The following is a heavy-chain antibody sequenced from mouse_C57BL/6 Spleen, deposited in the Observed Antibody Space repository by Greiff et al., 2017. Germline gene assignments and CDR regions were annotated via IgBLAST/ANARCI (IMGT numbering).Heavy chain of an antibody. CDR2: ISRGSSTI. CDR1: GFTFSDYG. Sequence: EVQLVESGGGLVKPGGSLKLSCAASGFTFSDYGMHWVRQAPEKGLEWVGYISRGSSTIYYADTVKGRFTISRDNAKNTLFLQMTSLRSEDTAMYYCARGLVTPYWGQGTLVTVSA. CDR3: ARGLVTPY. J-gene: IGHJ3*01. V-gene: IGHV5-17*01. D-gene: IGHD2-2*01.